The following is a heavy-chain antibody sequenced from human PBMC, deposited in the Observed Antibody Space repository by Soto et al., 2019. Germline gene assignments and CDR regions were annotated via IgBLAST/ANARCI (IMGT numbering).Heavy chain of an antibody. CDR3: ARHKGLQLWYNIVFDY. CDR1: GGSISSSSYY. J-gene: IGHJ4*02. CDR2: IYYSGST. V-gene: IGHV4-39*01. D-gene: IGHD5-18*01. Sequence: QLQLQESGPGLVKPSETLSLTCTVSGGSISSSSYYWGWIRQPPGKGLEWIGSIYYSGSTYYNPSLKSRVTISVDTSKNQFSLKLSSVTAADTAVYYCARHKGLQLWYNIVFDYWGQGTLVTVSS.